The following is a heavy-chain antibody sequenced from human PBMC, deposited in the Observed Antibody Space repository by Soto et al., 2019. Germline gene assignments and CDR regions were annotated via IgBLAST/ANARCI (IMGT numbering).Heavy chain of an antibody. D-gene: IGHD5-18*01. CDR3: ARDPGYTAMVSYFDY. J-gene: IGHJ4*02. CDR2: IKQDGSEK. V-gene: IGHV3-7*01. CDR1: GFTFSSYW. Sequence: EVQLVESGGGLVQPGGSLRLSCAASGFTFSSYWMSWVRQAPGKGLEWVANIKQDGSEKYYVDSVKGRFTISRDNAKNSLYLQMNSLRAEDTAVYYCARDPGYTAMVSYFDYWGQGTLVTVSS.